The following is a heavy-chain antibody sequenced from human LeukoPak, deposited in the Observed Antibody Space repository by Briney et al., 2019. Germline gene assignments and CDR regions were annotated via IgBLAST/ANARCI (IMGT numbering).Heavy chain of an antibody. Sequence: PGGSLRLSCAASGFTFSSYAMSWARQAPGKGLEWVAVISYDGSNEFYADSVKGRFTISRDNSKNTLYLQMNSLSVEDTAVYYCARVGYYASGPFSYFDYWGQGTLVTVSS. CDR1: GFTFSSYA. CDR3: ARVGYYASGPFSYFDY. D-gene: IGHD3-10*01. CDR2: ISYDGSNE. V-gene: IGHV3-30-3*01. J-gene: IGHJ4*02.